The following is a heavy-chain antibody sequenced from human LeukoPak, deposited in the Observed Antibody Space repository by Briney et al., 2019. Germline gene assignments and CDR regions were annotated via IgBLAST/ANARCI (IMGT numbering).Heavy chain of an antibody. J-gene: IGHJ4*02. CDR1: GYTFTGYY. CDR3: ARWGYYGSGSYYAPLPTEAPYYFDY. V-gene: IGHV1-2*02. CDR2: INPNSGGT. D-gene: IGHD3-10*01. Sequence: ASVKVSCKASGYTFTGYYMHWVRQAPGQGLEWMGWINPNSGGTNYAQKFQGRVTMTRDTSISTAYMELSRLRSDDTAVYYCARWGYYGSGSYYAPLPTEAPYYFDYWGQGTLVTVSS.